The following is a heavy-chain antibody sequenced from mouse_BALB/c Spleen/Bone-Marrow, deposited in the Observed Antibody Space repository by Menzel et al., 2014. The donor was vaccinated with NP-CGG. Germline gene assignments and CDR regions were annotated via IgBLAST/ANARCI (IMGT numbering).Heavy chain of an antibody. Sequence: EVKLQESGGGLVKPGGSLKLSCAASGFTFSDYYMYWVRQTPEKRLEWVATISDGGSYTYYPDSVKGRFTISRDNAKNNLYLQMSSLKSEDTAMYYCARVVTTATLYWYLDVWGAGTTVTVSS. CDR3: ARVVTTATLYWYLDV. D-gene: IGHD1-2*01. V-gene: IGHV5-4*02. CDR1: GFTFSDYY. J-gene: IGHJ1*01. CDR2: ISDGGSYT.